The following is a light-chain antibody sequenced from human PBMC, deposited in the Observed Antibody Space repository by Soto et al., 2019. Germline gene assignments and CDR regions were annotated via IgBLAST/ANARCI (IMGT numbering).Light chain of an antibody. Sequence: DIQFTQSPSTLSGSVGDSVTITCRASKTISSWLAWYQQKPGKAPKLLIYKASTLKSGVPSRFSGSGSGTEFTLTISSLQPDDFATYDCQHYNSYSEAFVQGTKVELK. V-gene: IGKV1-5*03. CDR2: KAS. CDR1: KTISSW. J-gene: IGKJ1*01. CDR3: QHYNSYSEA.